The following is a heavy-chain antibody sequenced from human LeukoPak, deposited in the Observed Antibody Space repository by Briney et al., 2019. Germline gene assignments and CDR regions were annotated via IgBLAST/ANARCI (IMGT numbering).Heavy chain of an antibody. CDR3: ATNAVAGSY. CDR1: GFTFSSYW. J-gene: IGHJ4*02. D-gene: IGHD6-19*01. CDR2: INQDGSEK. Sequence: GGSLRLSCAAPGFTFSSYWMSWVRQAPGRGLEWVAKINQDGSEKYYVDSVKGRFTISRDNAKKSLYLQINRLRVEDTAVYYCATNAVAGSYWGQGTLVTVSS. V-gene: IGHV3-7*01.